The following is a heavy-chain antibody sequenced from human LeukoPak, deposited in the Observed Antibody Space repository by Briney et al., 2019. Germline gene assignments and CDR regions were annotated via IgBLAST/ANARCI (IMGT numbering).Heavy chain of an antibody. CDR2: ISWNSGSI. D-gene: IGHD5-12*01. CDR1: GFTFDDYA. CDR3: AKLWTIRVQIGDY. Sequence: GGSLRLSCAASGFTFDDYAMHWVRQAPGKGLEWVSGISWNSGSIGYADSVKGRFTISRDNSKNTLYLQMSSLRAEDTAVYYCAKLWTIRVQIGDYWGQGTLVTVSS. J-gene: IGHJ4*02. V-gene: IGHV3-9*01.